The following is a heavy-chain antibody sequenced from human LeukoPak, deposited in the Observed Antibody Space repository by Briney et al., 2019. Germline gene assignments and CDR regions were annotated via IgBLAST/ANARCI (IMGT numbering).Heavy chain of an antibody. D-gene: IGHD3-22*01. V-gene: IGHV1-46*01. CDR2: INPSGGST. J-gene: IGHJ4*02. CDR3: ARARGYYDSSGYCFDY. Sequence: ASVKVSCKASGYTFTSYYMHWVRQAPGQGLEWMGIINPSGGSTSYAQKFQGRVTMTRDTSTSTVYMELSSLRSEDTAVYYCARARGYYDSSGYCFDYWGQGTLVTVSS. CDR1: GYTFTSYY.